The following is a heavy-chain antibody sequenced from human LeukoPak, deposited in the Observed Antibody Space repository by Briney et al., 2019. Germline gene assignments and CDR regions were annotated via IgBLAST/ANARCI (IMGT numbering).Heavy chain of an antibody. CDR1: GGSINSDDYY. Sequence: PSETLSLTCTVSGGSINSDDYYWSWIRQPAGKGLEWIGRIYSGGSTNYNPSLKSRVLISMDTSKNQFSLRLNSVTAAGTAVYYCARDSHWFGEFGGENNWLDPWGQGTLVTVSS. J-gene: IGHJ5*02. D-gene: IGHD3-10*01. V-gene: IGHV4-61*02. CDR2: IYSGGST. CDR3: ARDSHWFGEFGGENNWLDP.